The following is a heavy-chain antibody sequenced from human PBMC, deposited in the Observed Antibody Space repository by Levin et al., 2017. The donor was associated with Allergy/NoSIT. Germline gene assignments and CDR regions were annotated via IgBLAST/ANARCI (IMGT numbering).Heavy chain of an antibody. Sequence: PSETLSLTCAVSDASINSRTYYWGWIRQPPGKGLEWIGSIYYSGSTYYNPSLKSRVTISVDTSKNQFSMKLSSVTAADTAVYYCARLAIAAAGVVDYWGQGTLVTVSS. J-gene: IGHJ4*02. CDR3: ARLAIAAAGVVDY. CDR1: DASINSRTYY. V-gene: IGHV4-39*01. D-gene: IGHD6-13*01. CDR2: IYYSGST.